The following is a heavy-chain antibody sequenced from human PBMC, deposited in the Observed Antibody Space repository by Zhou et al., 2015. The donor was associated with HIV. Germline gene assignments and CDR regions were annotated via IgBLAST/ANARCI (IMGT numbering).Heavy chain of an antibody. J-gene: IGHJ3*02. Sequence: QVQLVQSGAEVKKPGSSVKVSCKASGGTFSSYTISWVRQAPGQGLEWMGRIIPILGIANYAQKFQGRVTITADKSTSTAYMELSSLRSEDTAVYYCARDRGDYNWNYDSLTHGVDAFDIWGQGTMVTVSS. V-gene: IGHV1-69*08. CDR2: IIPILGIA. CDR1: GGTFSSYT. CDR3: ARDRGDYNWNYDSLTHGVDAFDI. D-gene: IGHD1-7*01.